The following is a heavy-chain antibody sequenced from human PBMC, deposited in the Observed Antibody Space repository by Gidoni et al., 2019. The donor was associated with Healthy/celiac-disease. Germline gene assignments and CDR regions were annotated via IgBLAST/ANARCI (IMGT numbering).Heavy chain of an antibody. V-gene: IGHV3-15*01. CDR3: TYSSWYGVDDY. CDR2: IKSKTDGGTT. Sequence: EVQLVESGGGLVKPGGSLRLSCAASGFTFSNAWMSWVRQAPGKGLEWVGRIKSKTDGGTTDYAAPVKGRFTISRDDSKNTLYLQMNSLKTEDTAVYYCTYSSWYGVDDYWGQGTLVTVSS. D-gene: IGHD6-13*01. J-gene: IGHJ4*02. CDR1: GFTFSNAW.